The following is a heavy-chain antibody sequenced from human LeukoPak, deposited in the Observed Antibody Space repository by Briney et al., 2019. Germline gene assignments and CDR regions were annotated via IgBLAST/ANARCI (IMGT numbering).Heavy chain of an antibody. Sequence: GGSLRLSCEASGFTFGGSAIHWVRQASGKGLEWVGRIGNKANNYATSHPASVKGRFSISRDDSKNTAYLEMKSLKTEDTAVYYCTRHPVVRYFDWLLAPPGGYMDVWGKGTTVTVSS. V-gene: IGHV3-73*01. CDR2: IGNKANNYAT. CDR1: GFTFGGSA. D-gene: IGHD3-9*01. CDR3: TRHPVVRYFDWLLAPPGGYMDV. J-gene: IGHJ6*03.